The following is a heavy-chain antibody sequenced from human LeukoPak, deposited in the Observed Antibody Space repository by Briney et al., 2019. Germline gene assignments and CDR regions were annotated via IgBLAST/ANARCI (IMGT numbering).Heavy chain of an antibody. CDR1: GFTVSSNN. Sequence: GGSLRLSCAASGFTVSSNNMNWVRQAPGKGLEWVSVIYSGGGTYYADSVKGRFTISRDNAKNSLYLQMNSLRDEDTAVYYCAREAYYYGSGSPWYFDYWGQGTLVTVSS. V-gene: IGHV3-53*01. CDR3: AREAYYYGSGSPWYFDY. CDR2: IYSGGGT. J-gene: IGHJ4*02. D-gene: IGHD3-10*01.